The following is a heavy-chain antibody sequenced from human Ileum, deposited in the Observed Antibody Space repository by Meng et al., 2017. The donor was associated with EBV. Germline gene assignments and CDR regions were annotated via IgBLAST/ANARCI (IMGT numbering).Heavy chain of an antibody. CDR3: AHGTYYYGPDFTGGWFDP. J-gene: IGHJ5*02. V-gene: IGHV2-5*02. Sequence: HITLKEPGPTLVKPPKTLTLTCTFSGFSLSTSGVGVGWIRQPPGKALEWLALIYWDDDKRYSPSLKSRLTITKDTSKNQVVLTMTNMDPVDTATYYCAHGTYYYGPDFTGGWFDPWGQGTLVTVSS. CDR1: GFSLSTSGVG. CDR2: IYWDDDK. D-gene: IGHD3-10*01.